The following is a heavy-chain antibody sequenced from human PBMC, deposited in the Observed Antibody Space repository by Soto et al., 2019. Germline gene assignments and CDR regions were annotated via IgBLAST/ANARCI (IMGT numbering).Heavy chain of an antibody. Sequence: GGSLRLSCAASEFTFSAYWMTWVRQAPGKGLEWVANIKKDGGEKFYVDYVKGRFTISRDNAKNSLYLQMNSLRAEDTAVYYWVRAPYRGRFDIGGQGTMVTFSS. CDR1: EFTFSAYW. J-gene: IGHJ3*02. V-gene: IGHV3-7*04. D-gene: IGHD3-16*01. CDR2: IKKDGGEK. CDR3: VRAPYRGRFDI.